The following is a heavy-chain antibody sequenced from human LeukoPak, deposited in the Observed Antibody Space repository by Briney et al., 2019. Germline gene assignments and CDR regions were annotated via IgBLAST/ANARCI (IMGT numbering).Heavy chain of an antibody. CDR1: GFTFSSCA. Sequence: PGGSLRLSCAASGFTFSSCAMSWVRQAPGKGLEWVSAISSSGGGTYYADSVEGRFTISRDNSKNTVYLQMNSLRAEDTAVYYCAKSAYYDILTGYYCEDYWGQGTLVTVSS. D-gene: IGHD3-9*01. CDR2: ISSSGGGT. J-gene: IGHJ4*02. V-gene: IGHV3-23*01. CDR3: AKSAYYDILTGYYCEDY.